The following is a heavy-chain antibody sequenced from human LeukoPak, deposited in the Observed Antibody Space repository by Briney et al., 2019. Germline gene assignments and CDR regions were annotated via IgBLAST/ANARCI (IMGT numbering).Heavy chain of an antibody. J-gene: IGHJ3*02. CDR3: ARADSSGYLLDAFDI. CDR1: GFTFDDYA. V-gene: IGHV3-9*01. CDR2: ISWNSGSI. D-gene: IGHD3-22*01. Sequence: GGSLRLSCAASGFTFDDYAMHWVRQAPGKGLEWVSGISWNSGSIGYADSVKGRFTISRDNAKNSLYLQMNSLRAEDTALYYCARADSSGYLLDAFDIWGRGTMVTVSS.